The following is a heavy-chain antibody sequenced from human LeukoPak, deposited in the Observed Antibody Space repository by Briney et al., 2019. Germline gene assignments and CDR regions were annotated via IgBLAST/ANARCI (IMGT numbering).Heavy chain of an antibody. CDR2: IWYDGSNK. CDR1: GFTFSSYG. V-gene: IGHV3-33*01. D-gene: IGHD2-15*01. CDR3: ARVGVGSYNWFDP. Sequence: GGSLRLSCAASGFTFSSYGMHWVRQAPGKGLEWVAVIWYDGSNKYYADSVKGRFTISRDNSKNTLYLQMNSLRAEDTAVYYCARVGVGSYNWFDPWGQGTMVTVSS. J-gene: IGHJ5*02.